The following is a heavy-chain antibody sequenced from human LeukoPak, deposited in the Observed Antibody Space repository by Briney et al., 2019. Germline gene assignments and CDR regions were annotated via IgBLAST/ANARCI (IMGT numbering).Heavy chain of an antibody. V-gene: IGHV4-39*07. CDR2: IYYSGST. J-gene: IGHJ4*02. Sequence: SETLSLTCTVSGGSISSSSYYWGWIRQPPGKGLEWIGSIYYSGSTYYNPSLKSRVTISVDTSKNQFSLKLSSVTAADTAVYYCARGPDGATRVWDYWGQGTLVTVSS. CDR1: GGSISSSSYY. CDR3: ARGPDGATRVWDY. D-gene: IGHD1-26*01.